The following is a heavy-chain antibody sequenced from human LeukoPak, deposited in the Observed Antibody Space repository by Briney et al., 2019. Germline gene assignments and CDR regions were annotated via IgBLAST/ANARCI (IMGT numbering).Heavy chain of an antibody. CDR1: GGSFSGYY. CDR2: INHSGST. J-gene: IGHJ4*02. Sequence: SETLSLTCAVYGGSFSGYYWSWIRQPPGKGLEGIGEINHSGSTNYNPSLKSRVTISVDTSKNQFSLKLSSVTAADTAVYYCARAKAAAGIDYFDYWGQGTLVTVSS. D-gene: IGHD6-13*01. CDR3: ARAKAAAGIDYFDY. V-gene: IGHV4-34*01.